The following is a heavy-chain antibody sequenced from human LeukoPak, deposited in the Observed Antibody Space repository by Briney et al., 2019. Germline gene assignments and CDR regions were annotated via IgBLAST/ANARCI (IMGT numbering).Heavy chain of an antibody. V-gene: IGHV3-33*01. D-gene: IGHD2-15*01. J-gene: IGHJ4*02. Sequence: HPGGSLRLSCAASGFTFSSYGMHWVRQASGKGLEWVAVIWYDGSNKYYADSVKGRFTISRDNSKNTLYLQMNSLRAEDTAVYYCARDATSSGIDYWGQGTLVTVSS. CDR2: IWYDGSNK. CDR3: ARDATSSGIDY. CDR1: GFTFSSYG.